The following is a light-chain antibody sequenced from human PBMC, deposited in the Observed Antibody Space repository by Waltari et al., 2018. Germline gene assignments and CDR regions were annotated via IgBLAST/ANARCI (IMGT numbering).Light chain of an antibody. V-gene: IGLV2-23*02. CDR2: GVS. Sequence: QHPRKAPKMMIYGVSGRPSGVSNAVAGCKSGNTASLTIAGLQADDEADYDCCSYAGSSSVVFGGGTKLTVL. J-gene: IGLJ2*01. CDR3: CSYAGSSSVV.